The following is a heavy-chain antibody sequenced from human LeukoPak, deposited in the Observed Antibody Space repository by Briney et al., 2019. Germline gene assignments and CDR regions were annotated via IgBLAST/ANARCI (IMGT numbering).Heavy chain of an antibody. CDR3: AREGPTYNWKRDWFDP. V-gene: IGHV1-2*02. D-gene: IGHD1-20*01. CDR1: GYTFNGYY. J-gene: IGHJ5*02. CDR2: INPKSGAT. Sequence: ASVKVSCKASGYTFNGYYMHWVRQAPGQGLEWMGCINPKSGATNYAQKFQGRVTMTRDTSISTAYMELSRLRSDDTAVYYCAREGPTYNWKRDWFDPWGQGTLVTVSS.